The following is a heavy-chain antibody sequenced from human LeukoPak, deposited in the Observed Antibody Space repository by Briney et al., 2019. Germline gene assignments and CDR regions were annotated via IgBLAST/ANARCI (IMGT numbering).Heavy chain of an antibody. CDR1: GGSISSGSYY. CDR3: ARAEGGCTNGVCYHYYYCYMDV. Sequence: SETLSLTCTVSGGSISSGSYYWSWIRQPAGKGLEWIGRIYTSGSTNYNPSLKSRVTISVDTSKNQFSLKLSSVTAADTAVYYCARAEGGCTNGVCYHYYYCYMDVWGKGTTATVSS. CDR2: IYTSGST. J-gene: IGHJ6*03. D-gene: IGHD2-8*01. V-gene: IGHV4-61*02.